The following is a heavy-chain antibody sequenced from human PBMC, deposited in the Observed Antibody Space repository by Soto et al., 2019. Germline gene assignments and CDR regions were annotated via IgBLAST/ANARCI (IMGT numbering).Heavy chain of an antibody. J-gene: IGHJ4*02. CDR2: ISGSGGST. Sequence: PGGSLRLSCAASGFTFSSYAMSWVRQAPGKGLEWVSAISGSGGSTYYADSVKGRFTISRDNSKNTLYLQMNSLRAEDTAVYYCEAEVVVVAATGPSDYWGQGTLVTVSS. D-gene: IGHD2-15*01. CDR1: GFTFSSYA. V-gene: IGHV3-23*01. CDR3: EAEVVVVAATGPSDY.